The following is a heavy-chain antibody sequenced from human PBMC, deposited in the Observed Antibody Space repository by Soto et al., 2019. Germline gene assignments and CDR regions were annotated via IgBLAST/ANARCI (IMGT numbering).Heavy chain of an antibody. Sequence: QVQLQESGPGLVKPSETLSLTCTVSGDSINSYYWNWIRQPPGKGLEWIGYIYHSGNTKYNPSLKSLVTIAVDTSQNQFSLKLSSVTAADTAVYYCASPDRSGWYGGAFHMWGQGTKVTVSS. J-gene: IGHJ3*02. CDR3: ASPDRSGWYGGAFHM. CDR1: GDSINSYY. CDR2: IYHSGNT. D-gene: IGHD6-19*01. V-gene: IGHV4-59*08.